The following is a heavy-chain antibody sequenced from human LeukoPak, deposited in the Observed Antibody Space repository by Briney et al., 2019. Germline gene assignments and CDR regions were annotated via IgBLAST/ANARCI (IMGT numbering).Heavy chain of an antibody. CDR1: GGSISSSSIY. Sequence: SETLSLTCTVSGGSISSSSIYWGWIRQPPGKGLEWIGTIYYSGNTYYNPSLKSRVTISVDTSKNQFSLKLSSVTAADTAVYYCASSRSTYYDFWSGQNWFDPWGQGTLVTVSS. CDR2: IYYSGNT. J-gene: IGHJ5*02. D-gene: IGHD3-3*01. V-gene: IGHV4-39*01. CDR3: ASSRSTYYDFWSGQNWFDP.